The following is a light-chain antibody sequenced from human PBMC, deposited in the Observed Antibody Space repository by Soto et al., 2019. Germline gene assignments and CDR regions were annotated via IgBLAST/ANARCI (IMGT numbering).Light chain of an antibody. V-gene: IGLV2-14*01. Sequence: HSVLTQPASVSGSPGQSITISCTGSSSDVGAYTSVSWYQHHPGKAPKLMIYEVSNRHSGVSRRFSGSKSGNTASLTISGLQAADEAHYYCSSYTTDNRAYVFGTGTKVTV. J-gene: IGLJ1*01. CDR3: SSYTTDNRAYV. CDR2: EVS. CDR1: SSDVGAYTS.